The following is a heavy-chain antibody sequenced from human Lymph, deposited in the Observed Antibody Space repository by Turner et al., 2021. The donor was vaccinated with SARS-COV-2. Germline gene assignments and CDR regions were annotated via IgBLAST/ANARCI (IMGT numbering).Heavy chain of an antibody. V-gene: IGHV1-69*01. J-gene: IGHJ4*02. CDR3: ARGAAYCSGGSCYRKGFDY. Sequence: QVQLVQSGAEVKKPGSSVKVSCKASGCPFSSSAISWVRQAPGQGLEWMGGIIPIFGTANYAQRFQGRVTITADESTSTAYMELRSLRSEDTAAYYCARGAAYCSGGSCYRKGFDYWGQGTPVTVSS. CDR1: GCPFSSSA. D-gene: IGHD2-15*01. CDR2: IIPIFGTA.